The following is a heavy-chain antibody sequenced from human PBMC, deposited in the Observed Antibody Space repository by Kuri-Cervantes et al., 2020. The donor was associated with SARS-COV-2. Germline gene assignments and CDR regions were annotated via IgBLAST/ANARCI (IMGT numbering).Heavy chain of an antibody. V-gene: IGHV1-24*01. D-gene: IGHD7-27*01. CDR2: FDPEDGET. CDR3: ARDHHRGLGIEVGDY. Sequence: ASVKVSCKVSGYTLTELSMHWVRQAPGKGLEWMGGFDPEDGETIYAQKFQGRVTITADESTSTAYMELSSLRSEDTAVYYCARDHHRGLGIEVGDYWGQGTLVTVSS. J-gene: IGHJ4*02. CDR1: GYTLTELS.